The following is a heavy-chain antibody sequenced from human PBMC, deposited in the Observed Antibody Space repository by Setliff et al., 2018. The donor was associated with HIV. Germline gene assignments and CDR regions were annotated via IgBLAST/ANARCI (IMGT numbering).Heavy chain of an antibody. D-gene: IGHD6-13*01. Sequence: GGSLRLSCAASGFAFSFYAMNWVRQAPGKGLEWVAVISYDGSNKYYADSVKGRFTISRDNSKNTLYLQMNSLRAEDTAVYYCAKDHATSSWFTALLDYWGQGALVTVSS. CDR2: ISYDGSNK. J-gene: IGHJ4*02. CDR3: AKDHATSSWFTALLDY. V-gene: IGHV3-30-3*01. CDR1: GFAFSFYA.